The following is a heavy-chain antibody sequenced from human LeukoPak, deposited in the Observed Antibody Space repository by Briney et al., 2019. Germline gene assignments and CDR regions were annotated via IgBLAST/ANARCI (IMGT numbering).Heavy chain of an antibody. CDR3: ARLLGRYSSST. CDR1: GFTFNSYW. Sequence: PGGSLRLSCAASGFTFNSYWMHWVRQVPGKGLVWVTRINSDGSSTSYADSVKGRFTISRDNAKNSLYLQMNSLRAEDTAVYYCARLLGRYSSSTWGQGTMVTVSS. D-gene: IGHD6-6*01. J-gene: IGHJ3*01. CDR2: INSDGSST. V-gene: IGHV3-74*01.